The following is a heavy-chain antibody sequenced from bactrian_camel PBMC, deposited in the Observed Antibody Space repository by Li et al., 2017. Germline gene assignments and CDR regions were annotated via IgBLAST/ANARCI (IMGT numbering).Heavy chain of an antibody. Sequence: VQLVESGGGSVQAGGSLRLSCVGDAYTYDWRSMAWFRQAPGKEREWVAGINSGGGSTYYADSVKGRFTISRDNAKNTLYLQMNSLKTEDTAVYYCVQGGLSRGGSWPDWGQGTQVTVS. V-gene: IGHV3S31*01. J-gene: IGHJ4*01. CDR1: AYTYDWRS. D-gene: IGHD6*01. CDR3: VQGGLSRGGSWPD. CDR2: INSGGGST.